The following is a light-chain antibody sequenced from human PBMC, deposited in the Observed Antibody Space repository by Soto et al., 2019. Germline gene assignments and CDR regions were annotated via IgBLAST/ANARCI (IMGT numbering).Light chain of an antibody. CDR3: QQSNTYSWT. CDR2: DAS. V-gene: IGKV1-5*01. Sequence: DIQMTQSPSSLSASVGDRVTITCRASQGISTWMAWYQQKPGKAPKLLVYDASTLQSGVASRFSGSGSGTEFTLTISNLQPDDFATYYCQQSNTYSWTFGQGTKVDIK. J-gene: IGKJ1*01. CDR1: QGISTW.